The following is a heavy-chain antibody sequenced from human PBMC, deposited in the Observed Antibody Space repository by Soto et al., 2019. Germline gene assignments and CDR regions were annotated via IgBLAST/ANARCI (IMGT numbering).Heavy chain of an antibody. V-gene: IGHV1-69*12. D-gene: IGHD6-19*01. CDR2: ITPFFGTA. Sequence: QVQLVQSGAEVKKPGSSVKVSCKASGGTFSNYAISWVRQAPGQGLEWMGGITPFFGTANYAQKFKGRVTITADESMTTAFMELSRLRSEDTAVYYCAQTLGLAVAGPGRFDLWGRCTLVTVSS. CDR1: GGTFSNYA. CDR3: AQTLGLAVAGPGRFDL. J-gene: IGHJ2*01.